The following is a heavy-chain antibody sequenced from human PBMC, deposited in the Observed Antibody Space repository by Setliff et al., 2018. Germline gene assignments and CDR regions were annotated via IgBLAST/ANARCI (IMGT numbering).Heavy chain of an antibody. CDR1: GGSISSTSYH. V-gene: IGHV4-61*02. CDR2: LYPNGNT. D-gene: IGHD1-1*01. J-gene: IGHJ3*02. CDR3: AREDWNGNAFDI. Sequence: PSETLSLTCTVSGGSISSTSYHWTWIRQPAGRGLEWIGRLYPNGNTNYNPSLKRRVNMSADSSKNNLSLRLKYVTAADTAVYYCAREDWNGNAFDIWGQGTKVTVSS.